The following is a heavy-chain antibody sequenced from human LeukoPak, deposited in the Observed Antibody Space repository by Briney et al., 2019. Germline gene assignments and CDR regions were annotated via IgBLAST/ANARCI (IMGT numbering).Heavy chain of an antibody. V-gene: IGHV3-30*03. J-gene: IGHJ5*02. D-gene: IGHD3-3*01. CDR2: ISYDGSDK. Sequence: GGSLRLSCAASGFSFRNYGIHWVRQAPGKGLEWVAVISYDGSDKHYADSVKGRFTISRDNAKNSLYLQMNGLRAEDTAVYYCARNLWSGYSAPGRVDPWGQGTLVTVSS. CDR1: GFSFRNYG. CDR3: ARNLWSGYSAPGRVDP.